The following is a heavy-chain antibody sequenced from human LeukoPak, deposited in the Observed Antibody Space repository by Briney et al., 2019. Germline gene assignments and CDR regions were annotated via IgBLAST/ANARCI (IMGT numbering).Heavy chain of an antibody. D-gene: IGHD5-24*01. Sequence: PGGSLRLSCAASGFTFSSYSMNWVRQAPGKGLEWVSYISSSSSTIYYADSVKGRFTISRDNAKNSLYLQMNSLRAEDTAVYYCARDWGRDGYNWDDAFDIWGQGTMVTVSS. J-gene: IGHJ3*02. CDR3: ARDWGRDGYNWDDAFDI. CDR2: ISSSSSTI. V-gene: IGHV3-48*01. CDR1: GFTFSSYS.